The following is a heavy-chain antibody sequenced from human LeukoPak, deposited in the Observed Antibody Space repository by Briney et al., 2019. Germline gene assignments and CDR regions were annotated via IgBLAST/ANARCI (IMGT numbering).Heavy chain of an antibody. CDR3: AKDTQGMTGGFDY. CDR2: INWNSGTI. Sequence: GGSLRLSCAASGFTFGDYAMHWVRQAPGKGLEWVSGINWNSGTIGYADSVKGRFTISRDNAKNSLYLQVSSLRTEDTALYYCAKDTQGMTGGFDYWGQGTLVTVSS. J-gene: IGHJ4*02. V-gene: IGHV3-9*01. CDR1: GFTFGDYA. D-gene: IGHD4-23*01.